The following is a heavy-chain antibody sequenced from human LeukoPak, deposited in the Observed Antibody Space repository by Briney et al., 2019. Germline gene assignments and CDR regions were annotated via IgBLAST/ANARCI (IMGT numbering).Heavy chain of an antibody. CDR3: AKGGYSSSWRNYFDY. CDR2: IRYDGSNK. Sequence: GGSLRLSCAASGFTFSSYGMHWVRQAPGKGLEWVAFIRYDGSNKYYADSVKGRFTISRDNSKNTLYLQMNSLRAEDTAVYYCAKGGYSSSWRNYFDYWGQGTLVTVSS. J-gene: IGHJ4*02. CDR1: GFTFSSYG. D-gene: IGHD6-13*01. V-gene: IGHV3-30*02.